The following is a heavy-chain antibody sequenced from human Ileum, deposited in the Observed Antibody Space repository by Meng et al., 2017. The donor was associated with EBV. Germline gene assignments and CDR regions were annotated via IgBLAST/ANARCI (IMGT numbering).Heavy chain of an antibody. CDR3: ARASRVLGGFDY. J-gene: IGHJ4*02. CDR1: GYTFTNYY. V-gene: IGHV1-46*01. Sequence: QVQLVQSGAEVKKPGASVKVSCKASGYTFTNYYMHWVRQAPGQRLEWMGIINTSVGYTSHAQKFQGRVTMTRDTSTSTVHMEVSSLRSADTAVYYCARASRVLGGFDYWGQGTLVTVSS. D-gene: IGHD3-16*01. CDR2: INTSVGYT.